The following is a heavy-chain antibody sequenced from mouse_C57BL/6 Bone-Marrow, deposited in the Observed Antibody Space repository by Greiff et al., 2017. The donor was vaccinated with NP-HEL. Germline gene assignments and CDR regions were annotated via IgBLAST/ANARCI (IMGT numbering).Heavy chain of an antibody. J-gene: IGHJ3*01. CDR2: INPYNGGT. V-gene: IGHV1-19*01. CDR1: GYAFTDYY. Sequence: EVKLMESGPVLVKPGASVKMSCKASGYAFTDYYMNWVKQSHGKSLEWIGVINPYNGGTSYNQKFKGKATLTVDKSSSTAYMELNSLTSEDSAVYYCARSWASFAYWGQGTLVTVSA. D-gene: IGHD4-1*01. CDR3: ARSWASFAY.